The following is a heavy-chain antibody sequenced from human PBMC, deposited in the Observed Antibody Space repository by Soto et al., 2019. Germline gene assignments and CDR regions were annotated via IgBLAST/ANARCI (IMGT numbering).Heavy chain of an antibody. CDR1: GFTFISSF. CDR3: ARYFRGSGRYFFDY. D-gene: IGHD6-19*01. J-gene: IGHJ4*02. Sequence: EVQLVESGGGLVQPGGSLRLSCVASGFTFISSFMGWVRQAPGKGLEWVANINQDGGGTYYVDSVEGRFTISRDNAKDSLYLQMNSLRGEDTAVYHCARYFRGSGRYFFDYWGQGTLVTVSS. CDR2: INQDGGGT. V-gene: IGHV3-7*03.